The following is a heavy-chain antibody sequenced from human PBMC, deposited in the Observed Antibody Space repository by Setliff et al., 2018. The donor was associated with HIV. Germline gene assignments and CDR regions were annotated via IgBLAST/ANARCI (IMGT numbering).Heavy chain of an antibody. CDR3: AREIYGGNSRPFDY. CDR1: GGSLTSHY. CDR2: IYYTGHT. V-gene: IGHV4-59*11. D-gene: IGHD4-17*01. Sequence: SETLSLTCIVSGGSLTSHYWGWIRQPPGKGLEWIGFIYYTGHTTYNPSLKGRVTISVDTSKNQFSLKLTSVTAADTAVYYCAREIYGGNSRPFDYWGQGTLVTVSS. J-gene: IGHJ4*02.